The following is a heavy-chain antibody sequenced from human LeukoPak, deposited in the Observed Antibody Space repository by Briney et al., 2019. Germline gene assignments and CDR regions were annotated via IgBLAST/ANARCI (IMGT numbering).Heavy chain of an antibody. CDR2: ISGSGGST. V-gene: IGHV3-23*01. D-gene: IGHD3-22*01. Sequence: PGGSLRLSCAASGFTFSSYAMSWVRQAPGKGLEWVSAISGSGGSTYYADSVKGRFTISRDNSKNTLYLQMNSLRAEGTAVYYCAKDPDYYDSSEGDAFDIWGQGTMVTVSS. J-gene: IGHJ3*02. CDR1: GFTFSSYA. CDR3: AKDPDYYDSSEGDAFDI.